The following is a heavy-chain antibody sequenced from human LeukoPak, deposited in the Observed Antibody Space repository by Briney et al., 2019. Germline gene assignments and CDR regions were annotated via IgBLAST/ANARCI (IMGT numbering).Heavy chain of an antibody. CDR1: GYTFTDYY. Sequence: GASVKVSCKASGYTFTDYYIHWVRQAPGQGLEWMGIINVSGGGTTYAQKFQGRVTMTRDTSTSTAYMELSSLRSEDTAVYYCATGRQQPFYGMDVWGQGTTVTVSS. V-gene: IGHV1-46*01. J-gene: IGHJ6*02. CDR2: INVSGGGT. CDR3: ATGRQQPFYGMDV. D-gene: IGHD6-13*01.